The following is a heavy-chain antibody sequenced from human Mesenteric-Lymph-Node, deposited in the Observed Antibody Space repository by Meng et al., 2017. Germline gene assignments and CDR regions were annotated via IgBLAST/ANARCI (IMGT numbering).Heavy chain of an antibody. D-gene: IGHD1-26*01. V-gene: IGHV4-59*01. CDR2: IYYSGST. J-gene: IGHJ4*02. CDR3: ARDLMGDAIDY. CDR1: GGSISSYY. Sequence: SETLSLTCTVSGGSISSYYWSWIRQPPGKGLEWIGYIYYSGSTNYNPSLKSRVTISVDTSKNQFSLKLSSVTAADTAVYYCARDLMGDAIDYWGQGTLVTVSS.